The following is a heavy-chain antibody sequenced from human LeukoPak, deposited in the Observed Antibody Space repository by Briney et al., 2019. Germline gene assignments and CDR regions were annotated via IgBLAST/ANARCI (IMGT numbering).Heavy chain of an antibody. CDR3: ARSIAVAGPFDY. J-gene: IGHJ4*02. CDR1: GYTFTSYY. Sequence: ASVKVSCKASGYTFTSYYMHWVRQAPGQGLEWMGIINPSGGSTSYAQKFQGRVTMTRDTSTSTVYMELGSLRSEDTAVYYCARSIAVAGPFDYWGQGTLVTVSS. D-gene: IGHD6-19*01. V-gene: IGHV1-46*01. CDR2: INPSGGST.